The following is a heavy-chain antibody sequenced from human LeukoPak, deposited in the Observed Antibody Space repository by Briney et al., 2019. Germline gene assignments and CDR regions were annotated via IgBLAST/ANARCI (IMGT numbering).Heavy chain of an antibody. V-gene: IGHV3-30*02. J-gene: IGHJ3*02. D-gene: IGHD3-22*01. CDR2: IRYDGNNK. CDR1: GFTFSSYG. CDR3: ARDWRDSSGKFPNDAFDI. Sequence: PGGSLRLSCAASGFTFSSYGMHWVRQAPGKGLEWVAFIRYDGNNKYYADSVKGRFTISRDNSKNTLYLQMNSLRAEDTAVYYCARDWRDSSGKFPNDAFDIWGQGTMVTVSS.